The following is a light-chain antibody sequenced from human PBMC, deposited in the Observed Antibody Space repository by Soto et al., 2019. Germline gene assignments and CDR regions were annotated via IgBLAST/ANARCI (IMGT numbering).Light chain of an antibody. V-gene: IGLV7-46*01. Sequence: QAVVTQEPSLAVSPGGTVTLTCRSSTGAVTTGHYPYWFQQKPGQAPRTLISDTPNRLSSTPTRFSGSLLGGKAALTLSGARPEDEAEYYCLLSYSGDYVFGPGTKVTVL. CDR1: TGAVTTGHY. CDR2: DTP. CDR3: LLSYSGDYV. J-gene: IGLJ1*01.